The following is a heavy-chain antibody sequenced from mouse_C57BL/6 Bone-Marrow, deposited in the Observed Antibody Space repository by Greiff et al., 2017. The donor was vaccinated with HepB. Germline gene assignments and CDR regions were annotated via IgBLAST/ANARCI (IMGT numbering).Heavy chain of an antibody. CDR3: ARDGYYVGYFDY. Sequence: QVQLQQPGAELVMPGASVKLSCKASGYTFTSYWMHWVKQRPGQGLEWIGEIDPSDSYTNYNQKFKGKSTLTVDKSSSTAYMQLSSLTSEDSAVYYCARDGYYVGYFDYWGQGTTLTVSS. CDR1: GYTFTSYW. J-gene: IGHJ2*01. V-gene: IGHV1-69*01. D-gene: IGHD2-3*01. CDR2: IDPSDSYT.